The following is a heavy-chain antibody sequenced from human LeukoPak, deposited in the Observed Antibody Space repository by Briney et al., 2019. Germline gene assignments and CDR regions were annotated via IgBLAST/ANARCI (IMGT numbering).Heavy chain of an antibody. J-gene: IGHJ4*02. Sequence: GGSLRLSCAASGFTFSSFAMSWVRQTPGKGLEWVSSISSSSSYIYYADSVKGRFTISRDNAKNSLYLQMNSLRAEDTAVYYCASLSSPTDYWGQGTLVTVYS. CDR1: GFTFSSFA. V-gene: IGHV3-21*01. D-gene: IGHD6-6*01. CDR2: ISSSSSYI. CDR3: ASLSSPTDY.